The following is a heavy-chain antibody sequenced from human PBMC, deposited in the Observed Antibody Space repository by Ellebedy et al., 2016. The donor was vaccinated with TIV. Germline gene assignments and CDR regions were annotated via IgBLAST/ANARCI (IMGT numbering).Heavy chain of an antibody. Sequence: PGGSLRLSCAASGFSIQHYAVHRVRQAPGKGLEWVSLISRDGASTYYADSLKGRFTVSRDNSKNSLHLHINSLRVEDTALYYCTRGFGYFDYWGQGTLVTVSS. V-gene: IGHV3-43*02. J-gene: IGHJ4*02. CDR2: ISRDGAST. CDR3: TRGFGYFDY. CDR1: GFSIQHYA. D-gene: IGHD3-3*01.